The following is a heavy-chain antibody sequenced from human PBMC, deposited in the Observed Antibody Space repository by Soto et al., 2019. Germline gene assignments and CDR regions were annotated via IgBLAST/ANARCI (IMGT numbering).Heavy chain of an antibody. CDR1: GGTFSSYA. Sequence: ASVKVSCKASGGTFSSYAISWVRQAPGQGLEWMGGIIPIFGTANYAQKFQGRVTITADESTSTAYMELSSLRSEDTAVYYCARDGMYYYDSSGYPGTDAFDIWGQGTMVTVSS. J-gene: IGHJ3*02. CDR2: IIPIFGTA. V-gene: IGHV1-69*13. D-gene: IGHD3-22*01. CDR3: ARDGMYYYDSSGYPGTDAFDI.